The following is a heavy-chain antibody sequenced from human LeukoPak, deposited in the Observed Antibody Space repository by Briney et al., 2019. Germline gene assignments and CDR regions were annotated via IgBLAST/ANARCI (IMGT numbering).Heavy chain of an antibody. V-gene: IGHV4-34*01. Sequence: SETLSLTCAVYGGSFSGYYWSWIRQPPGKGLEWIGEINHSGSTNYNPSLKSRVTISVDTSKNQFSLKLSSVTAADTAVYYCARVRFLSMYYYYGMDVWGQGTTVTVSS. CDR3: ARVRFLSMYYYYGMDV. CDR1: GGSFSGYY. J-gene: IGHJ6*02. CDR2: INHSGST. D-gene: IGHD2/OR15-2a*01.